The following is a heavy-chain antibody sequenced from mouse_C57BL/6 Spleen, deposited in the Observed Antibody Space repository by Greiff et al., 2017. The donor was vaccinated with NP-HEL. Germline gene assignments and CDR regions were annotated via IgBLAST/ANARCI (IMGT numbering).Heavy chain of an antibody. Sequence: EVQLMESGGGLVKPGGSLKLSCAASGFTFSDYGMHWVRQAPEKGLEWVAYISSGSSTIYYADTVKGRFTISRDNAKNTLFLQMTSLRSEDTAMYYCARSPSHYYGSSYPYYFDYWGQGTTLTVSS. J-gene: IGHJ2*01. CDR2: ISSGSSTI. D-gene: IGHD1-1*01. V-gene: IGHV5-17*01. CDR3: ARSPSHYYGSSYPYYFDY. CDR1: GFTFSDYG.